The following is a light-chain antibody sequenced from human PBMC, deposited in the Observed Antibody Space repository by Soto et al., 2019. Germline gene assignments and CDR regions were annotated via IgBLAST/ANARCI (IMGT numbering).Light chain of an antibody. CDR2: GAS. J-gene: IGKJ1*01. V-gene: IGKV3-20*01. CDR3: QQYYSSPRT. CDR1: QSVSSSE. Sequence: EIVLTQSPDTVSLSPGEGATLSCRASQSVSSSELAWYQQKPGQVPRLLIYGASRRAPGVSDRFSGSGSGTDFSLTISRLEPEDFAVYYCQQYYSSPRTFGQGTKVEIK.